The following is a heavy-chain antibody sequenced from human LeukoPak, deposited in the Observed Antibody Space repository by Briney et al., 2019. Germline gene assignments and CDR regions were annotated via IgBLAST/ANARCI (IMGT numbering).Heavy chain of an antibody. J-gene: IGHJ4*02. V-gene: IGHV3-7*01. Sequence: GGSLRLSCAASGLTFRSYWMSWVRQAPGKGVEWVANIHPNGGTKNYVDSVKGRFTISRDNAAISLYLQMNSLRAEDTAVYYCASTFPYCSDGTCALGGQGTLVTVSS. D-gene: IGHD2-15*01. CDR3: ASTFPYCSDGTCAL. CDR1: GLTFRSYW. CDR2: IHPNGGTK.